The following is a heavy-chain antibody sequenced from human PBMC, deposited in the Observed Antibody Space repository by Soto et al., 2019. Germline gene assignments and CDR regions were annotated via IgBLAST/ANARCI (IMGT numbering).Heavy chain of an antibody. Sequence: GGSLRLSCAASGFTFSSYAMSWVRQAPGKGLEWVSAISGSGGSTYYADSVKGRFTISRDNSKNTLYLQMNSLRAEDTAVYYCAKDQERYHKTGYSSGWYFDYWGQGTLVTVSS. CDR1: GFTFSSYA. V-gene: IGHV3-23*01. CDR2: ISGSGGST. J-gene: IGHJ4*02. CDR3: AKDQERYHKTGYSSGWYFDY. D-gene: IGHD6-19*01.